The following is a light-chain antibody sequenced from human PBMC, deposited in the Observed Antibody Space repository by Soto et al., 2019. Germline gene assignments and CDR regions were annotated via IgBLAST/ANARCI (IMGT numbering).Light chain of an antibody. J-gene: IGKJ3*01. CDR2: AS. V-gene: IGKV3-20*01. CDR1: QSVSDMY. Sequence: EIVLTQSPGTLSLSPGERATLSCRASQSVSDMYLAWYQQKPGQAPRLLIYASNRATGIPDRFSGIGSGTDFTLTISRLEPEDFVVYYCQHYGTSALFGPGTKVEIK. CDR3: QHYGTSAL.